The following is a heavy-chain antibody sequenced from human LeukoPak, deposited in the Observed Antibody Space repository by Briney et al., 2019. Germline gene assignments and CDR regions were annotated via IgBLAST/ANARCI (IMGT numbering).Heavy chain of an antibody. V-gene: IGHV3-74*01. D-gene: IGHD2-21*01. J-gene: IGHJ6*02. CDR3: ARYCGGDCYGMDV. CDR1: GFSFSGHW. Sequence: PGGSLRLSCTASGFSFSGHWMHWARQLPGKGLVWVSRISPTGSTTSYADSVKGRFTISRENAKNSLYLQMNSLRAEDTALYYCARYCGGDCYGMDVWGQGTTVTVSS. CDR2: ISPTGSTT.